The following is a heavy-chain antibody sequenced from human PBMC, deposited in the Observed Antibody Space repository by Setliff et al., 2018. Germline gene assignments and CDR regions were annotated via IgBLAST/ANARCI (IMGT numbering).Heavy chain of an antibody. V-gene: IGHV3-48*03. CDR3: ASLFAGDFDY. CDR2: ISSSGSTI. CDR1: GFTFSSYE. J-gene: IGHJ4*02. Sequence: WGSLSLSCAASGFTFSSYEMNWVRQAPGKGLEWVSYISSSGSTIYYADSVKGRFTISRDNAKNSLYLQMNSLRAEDTAVYYCASLFAGDFDYWGQGTLVTVSS.